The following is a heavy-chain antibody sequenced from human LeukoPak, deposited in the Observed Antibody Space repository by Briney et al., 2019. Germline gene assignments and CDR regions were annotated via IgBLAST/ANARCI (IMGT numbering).Heavy chain of an antibody. CDR3: ARENGAYCGGDCPIDY. J-gene: IGHJ4*02. CDR2: IIPIFGTA. Sequence: SVKVSCKASGGTFSSYATSWVRQAPGQGLEWMGRIIPIFGTANYAQKFQGRVTITTDESTSTAYMELSSLRSEDTAVYYCARENGAYCGGDCPIDYWGQGTLVTVSS. D-gene: IGHD2-21*02. CDR1: GGTFSSYA. V-gene: IGHV1-69*05.